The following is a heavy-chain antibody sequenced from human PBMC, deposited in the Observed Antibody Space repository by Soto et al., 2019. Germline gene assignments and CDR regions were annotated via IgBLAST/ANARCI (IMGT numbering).Heavy chain of an antibody. J-gene: IGHJ6*02. V-gene: IGHV3-30*18. CDR3: AKDRGAAAGKGDYYGMDV. CDR1: GFTFSSYG. CDR2: ISYDGSNK. D-gene: IGHD6-13*01. Sequence: GGSLRLSCAASGFTFSSYGMHWVRQAPGKGLEWVAVISYDGSNKYYADSVKGRFTISRDNSKNTLYLQMNSLRAEDTAVYYCAKDRGAAAGKGDYYGMDVWGQGTTVTVSS.